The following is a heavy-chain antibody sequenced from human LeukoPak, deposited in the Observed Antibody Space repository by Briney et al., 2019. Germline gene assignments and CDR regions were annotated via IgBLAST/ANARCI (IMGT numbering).Heavy chain of an antibody. D-gene: IGHD1-26*01. J-gene: IGHJ4*02. CDR2: ISSSSSTYI. Sequence: GGSLRLSCAASGFTFRSYSMNWVRQAPGKGLEWVSSISSSSSTYIYYADSVKGRFTISRDNAKNSLYLQMNSLRAEDTAVYYCARDLSGSYHFDYWGQGTLVTVSS. CDR1: GFTFRSYS. V-gene: IGHV3-21*01. CDR3: ARDLSGSYHFDY.